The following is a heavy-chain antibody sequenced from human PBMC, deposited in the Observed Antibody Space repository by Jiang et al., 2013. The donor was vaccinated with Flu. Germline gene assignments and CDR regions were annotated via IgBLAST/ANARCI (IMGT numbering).Heavy chain of an antibody. J-gene: IGHJ4*02. Sequence: RLSCAASGFTFSSYAMSWVRQAPGKGLEWVSAISGSGGSTYYADSVKGRFTISRDNSKNTLYLQMNSLRAEDTAVYYCAKDSRPDARGGFGYFDYWGQGTLVTVSS. CDR3: AKDSRPDARGGFGYFDY. D-gene: IGHD3-16*01. V-gene: IGHV3-23*01. CDR1: GFTFSSYA. CDR2: ISGSGGST.